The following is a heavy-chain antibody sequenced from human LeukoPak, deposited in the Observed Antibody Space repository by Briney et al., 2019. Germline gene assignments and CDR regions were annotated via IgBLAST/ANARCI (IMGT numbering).Heavy chain of an antibody. V-gene: IGHV4-4*07. CDR3: ARELPYYYDSSGYYRYYFDY. Sequence: PSETLSLTCTVSGGSISSYYWSWIRQPAGKGLEWIGRIYTSGSTNYNPSLKSRVTMSVDTSKNQFSLKLSSVTAADTAVYYCARELPYYYDSSGYYRYYFDYWGQGTLVTVSS. D-gene: IGHD3-22*01. CDR1: GGSISSYY. J-gene: IGHJ4*02. CDR2: IYTSGST.